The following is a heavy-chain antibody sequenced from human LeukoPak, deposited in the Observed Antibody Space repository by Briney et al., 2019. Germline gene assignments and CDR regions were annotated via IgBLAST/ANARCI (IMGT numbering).Heavy chain of an antibody. Sequence: GGSLRLSCAASGFTFSSYGMHWVRQAPGKGLEWVAFIRYDGSNKYYADSVKGRFTISRDNSKNTLYLQMNSLRAEDTAVYYCATYADYGSGRTNWGQGTLVTVSS. D-gene: IGHD3-10*01. CDR1: GFTFSSYG. CDR3: ATYADYGSGRTN. V-gene: IGHV3-30*02. J-gene: IGHJ4*02. CDR2: IRYDGSNK.